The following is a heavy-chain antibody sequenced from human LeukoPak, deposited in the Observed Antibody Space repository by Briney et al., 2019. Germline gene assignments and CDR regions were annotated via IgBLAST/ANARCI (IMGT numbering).Heavy chain of an antibody. CDR2: IYPGDSDT. CDR3: ASRNNDNSPERKGFWGYYYYMDV. D-gene: IGHD3-16*01. Sequence: KCGESLKISCKGSGYSFTSYWIGWVRQMPGKGLEWMGIIYPGDSDTRYSPSFQGQVTISADKSISTAYLQWSSLKASDTAMYYCASRNNDNSPERKGFWGYYYYMDVWGKGTTVTVSS. J-gene: IGHJ6*03. V-gene: IGHV5-51*01. CDR1: GYSFTSYW.